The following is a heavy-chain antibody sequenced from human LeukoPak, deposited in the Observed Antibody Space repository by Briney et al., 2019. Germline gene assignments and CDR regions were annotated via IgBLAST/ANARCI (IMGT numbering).Heavy chain of an antibody. CDR1: GFTFSSYW. D-gene: IGHD6-13*01. V-gene: IGHV3-7*01. CDR2: IKQDGSER. Sequence: PGGSLRLSCAASGFTFSSYWMSWVRQAPGKGLEWVANIKQDGSERYYVDSVKGRFTISRDNAKNSLYLQMNSLRAEDTAVYYCARTSEYSSSSSWRYIDYWGQGTLVTVSS. CDR3: ARTSEYSSSSSWRYIDY. J-gene: IGHJ4*02.